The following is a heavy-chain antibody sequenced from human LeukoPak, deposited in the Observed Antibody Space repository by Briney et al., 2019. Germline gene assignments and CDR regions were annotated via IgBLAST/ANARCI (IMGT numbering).Heavy chain of an antibody. J-gene: IGHJ1*01. V-gene: IGHV1-46*01. CDR1: GYTFTSYY. Sequence: ASVKVSCKASGYTFTSYYMHWVRQAPGQGLEWMGIINPSGGSTSYAQKFQGRFTMTRDTSTSTVYMELSSLRSEDTAVYYCARYRGYSGSYKRAEYFQHWGQGTLVTVTS. CDR2: INPSGGST. D-gene: IGHD1-26*01. CDR3: ARYRGYSGSYKRAEYFQH.